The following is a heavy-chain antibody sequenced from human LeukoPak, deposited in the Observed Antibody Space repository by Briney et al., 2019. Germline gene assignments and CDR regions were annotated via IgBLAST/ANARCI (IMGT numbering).Heavy chain of an antibody. J-gene: IGHJ4*02. CDR1: GFTFSTYW. Sequence: GGSLRLSCAASGFTFSTYWMTWVRQAPGKGLEWVANIKQDGSDKYYVDSVEGRFTISRDNAKNSLYLQMNSLRAEDTAVYYCARDYSGSSFDYWGQGTLVTVSS. V-gene: IGHV3-7*01. CDR3: ARDYSGSSFDY. CDR2: IKQDGSDK. D-gene: IGHD1-26*01.